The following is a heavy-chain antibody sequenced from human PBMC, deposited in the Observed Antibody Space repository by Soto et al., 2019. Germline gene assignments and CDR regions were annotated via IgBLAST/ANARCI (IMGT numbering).Heavy chain of an antibody. Sequence: QVQLVQSGAEVKKPGASVKVSCKASGYTFTSYAMHWVRQAPGQRLEWMGWINAGNGNTKYSQKFQGRVTITRDTSASTAYMELSSLRSEDTAVNYCARDPGSEETTVPTGSHRFDPWGQGTLVTVSS. CDR3: ARDPGSEETTVPTGSHRFDP. V-gene: IGHV1-3*01. J-gene: IGHJ5*02. CDR1: GYTFTSYA. CDR2: INAGNGNT. D-gene: IGHD4-17*01.